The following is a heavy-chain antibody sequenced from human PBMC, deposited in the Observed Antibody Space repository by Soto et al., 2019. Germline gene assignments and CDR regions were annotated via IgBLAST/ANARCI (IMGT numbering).Heavy chain of an antibody. CDR1: GASISSSSYY. Sequence: QLQLQESGPGLVKPSETLSLTCSVSGASISSSSYYWGWIRQPPGKGLEWIGSIYYSGSTYYNPSLKSRVTISVDTSKNQFSLKLSSVTAADTAVYYCARHSGGRDGYNYDYWGQGTLVTVSS. J-gene: IGHJ4*02. CDR3: ARHSGGRDGYNYDY. V-gene: IGHV4-39*01. D-gene: IGHD5-12*01. CDR2: IYYSGST.